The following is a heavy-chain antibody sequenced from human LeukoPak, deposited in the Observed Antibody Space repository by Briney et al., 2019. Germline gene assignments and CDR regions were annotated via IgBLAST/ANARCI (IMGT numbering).Heavy chain of an antibody. Sequence: GGSLRLSCTVSGFTVSSNSMSWVRQAPGKGLEWVSFIYSDNTHYSDSVKGRFTISSDNSKNTLYLQMNSLRAEDTAVYYCAKDLGDYVPGAFDIWGQGTMVTVSS. J-gene: IGHJ3*02. CDR3: AKDLGDYVPGAFDI. CDR2: IYSDNT. D-gene: IGHD4-17*01. CDR1: GFTVSSNS. V-gene: IGHV3-53*01.